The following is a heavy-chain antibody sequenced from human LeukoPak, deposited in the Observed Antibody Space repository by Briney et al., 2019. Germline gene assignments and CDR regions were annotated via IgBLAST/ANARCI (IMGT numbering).Heavy chain of an antibody. CDR2: INPDGSSA. D-gene: IGHD2-21*02. J-gene: IGHJ5*02. Sequence: PGGSLRLSCAASGFTFSDYWMHWVRQAPGKGLVWVSRINPDGSSASYADSVKGRFTISRDNAKNTLYLQMNSLRAEDTAVYYCARLKVTVTSIPWGQGTLVPVSS. CDR3: ARLKVTVTSIP. CDR1: GFTFSDYW. V-gene: IGHV3-74*01.